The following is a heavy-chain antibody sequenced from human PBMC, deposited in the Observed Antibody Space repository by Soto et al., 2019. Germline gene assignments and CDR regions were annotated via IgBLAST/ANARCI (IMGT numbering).Heavy chain of an antibody. J-gene: IGHJ4*02. CDR2: ISGSGGST. V-gene: IGHV3-23*01. CDR3: AKGPFPSNEFDY. D-gene: IGHD1-1*01. Sequence: GSLRLSCAASGFTFSSYAMSWVRQAPGKGLEWVSAISGSGGSTYYADSVKGRFTISRDNSKNTLYLQMNSLRAEDTAVYYCAKGPFPSNEFDYWGQGTLVTVSS. CDR1: GFTFSSYA.